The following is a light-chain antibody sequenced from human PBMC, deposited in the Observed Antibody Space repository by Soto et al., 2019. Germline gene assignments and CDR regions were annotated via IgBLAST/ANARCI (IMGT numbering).Light chain of an antibody. Sequence: QSALTQPASVSGSPGQSITISCTGTSSDVGGYNYVSWYQQHPGKAPKLMIYEVSNRPSGVSNRFSGSKSSNTASLTISGLQAEEEADYSCSSYTSSSTWVFGGATKLTVL. CDR2: EVS. CDR1: SSDVGGYNY. CDR3: SSYTSSSTWV. V-gene: IGLV2-14*01. J-gene: IGLJ3*02.